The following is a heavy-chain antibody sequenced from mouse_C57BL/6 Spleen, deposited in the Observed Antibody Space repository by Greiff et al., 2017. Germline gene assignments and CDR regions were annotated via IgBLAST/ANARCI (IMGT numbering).Heavy chain of an antibody. D-gene: IGHD1-1*01. CDR1: GFTFTDYY. CDR3: ARSITTVVGGD. V-gene: IGHV7-3*01. CDR2: IRNKANGYTT. J-gene: IGHJ3*01. Sequence: EVQLVESGGGLVQPGGSLSLSCAASGFTFTDYYMSWVRQPTGKALEWLGFIRNKANGYTTEYSASVKGRFTISRDNSQSTLYLQMHALGAEDSASYYCARSITTVVGGDWGQGTLVTVSA.